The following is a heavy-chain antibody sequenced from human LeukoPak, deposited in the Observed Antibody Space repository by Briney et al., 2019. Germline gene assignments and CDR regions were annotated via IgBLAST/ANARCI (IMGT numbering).Heavy chain of an antibody. D-gene: IGHD5-24*01. Sequence: GGSLRLSCAAPGFTFSSYAMHWVRQAPGKGLEWVAVISYDGSNKYYADSVKGRFTISRDNSKNTLYLQMNSLRAEDTAVYYCARKAIGWWFDPWGQGTLVTVSS. V-gene: IGHV3-30*01. CDR1: GFTFSSYA. J-gene: IGHJ5*02. CDR2: ISYDGSNK. CDR3: ARKAIGWWFDP.